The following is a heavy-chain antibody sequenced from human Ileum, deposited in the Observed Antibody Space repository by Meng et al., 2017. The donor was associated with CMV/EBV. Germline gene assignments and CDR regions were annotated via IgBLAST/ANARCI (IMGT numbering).Heavy chain of an antibody. V-gene: IGHV3-74*01. Sequence: GGSLRPSCAASGFYFSGHWMHWVRQVPGKGMLWVSCISDDGRRTYYADSVKGRFSISRDNTQNTLYLQMNSLTAEDTALSYCARGGSRSYFFDNWGQGTLVTVSS. J-gene: IGHJ4*02. D-gene: IGHD3-10*01. CDR3: ARGGSRSYFFDN. CDR1: GFYFSGHW. CDR2: ISDDGRRT.